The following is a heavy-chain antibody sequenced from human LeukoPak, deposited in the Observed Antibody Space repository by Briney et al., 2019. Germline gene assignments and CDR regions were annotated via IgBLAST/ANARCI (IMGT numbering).Heavy chain of an antibody. J-gene: IGHJ6*03. CDR2: MNPNSGNT. D-gene: IGHD5-12*01. CDR3: ARRTGGYDDLYYYYYYMDV. CDR1: GYTFTSYD. V-gene: IGHV1-8*01. Sequence: ASVKVSCKASGYTFTSYDINWVRQATGQGLGWMGWMNPNSGNTGYAQKFQGRVTMTRNTSISTAYMELSSLRSEDTAVYYCARRTGGYDDLYYYYYYMDVWGKGTTVTVSS.